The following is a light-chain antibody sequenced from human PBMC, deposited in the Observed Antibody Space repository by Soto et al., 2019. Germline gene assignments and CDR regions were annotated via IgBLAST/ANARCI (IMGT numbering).Light chain of an antibody. Sequence: QSVLTQPPSASGTPGQRVTVSCSGSSSNIGTYTVNWYQQFPGTAPKLLIYSDDQWPSGVPDRFSGSKSGTSASLAISNLQSEDEADYYCAAWDGNLKGWLFGGGTQLTVL. CDR2: SDD. CDR3: AAWDGNLKGWL. J-gene: IGLJ3*02. CDR1: SSNIGTYT. V-gene: IGLV1-44*01.